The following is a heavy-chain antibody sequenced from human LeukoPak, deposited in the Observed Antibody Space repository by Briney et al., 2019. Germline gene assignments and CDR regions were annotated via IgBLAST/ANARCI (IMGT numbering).Heavy chain of an antibody. CDR3: ARGDKEFGYFDY. J-gene: IGHJ4*02. CDR2: ISYDGSNK. CDR1: GFPFSSYP. Sequence: PGGSLRLSCAPSGFPFSSYPMHWVRQAPGKGLEGVAVISYDGSNKYYADSVKGRFTISRDNSKNTLYLQMKSLRAEDTAVYYCARGDKEFGYFDYWGQGTLVTVSS. V-gene: IGHV3-30*04. D-gene: IGHD3-16*01.